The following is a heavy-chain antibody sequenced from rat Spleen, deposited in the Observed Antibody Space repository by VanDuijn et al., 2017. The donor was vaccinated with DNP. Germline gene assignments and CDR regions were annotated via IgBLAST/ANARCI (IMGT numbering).Heavy chain of an antibody. CDR3: VKRAPGNYYYGGYFDY. J-gene: IGHJ2*01. Sequence: EVQLMESGGGLVQPGRSLKLSCSASGFTFSNYDMAWVRQAPTKGLEWVASINTGGTNTYYRDSVKGRFTVSRDNAKTTLYLQMDSLGSEDTATYSCVKRAPGNYYYGGYFDYWGQGVMVTVSS. CDR1: GFTFSNYD. D-gene: IGHD1-6*01. V-gene: IGHV5-25*01. CDR2: INTGGTNT.